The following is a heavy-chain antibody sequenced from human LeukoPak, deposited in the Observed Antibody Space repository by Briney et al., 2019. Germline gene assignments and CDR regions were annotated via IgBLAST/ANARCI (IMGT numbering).Heavy chain of an antibody. CDR3: AKDLGAVVPAAMGLDY. CDR1: GFTFSSYG. CDR2: ISYDGSNK. V-gene: IGHV3-30*18. D-gene: IGHD2-2*01. J-gene: IGHJ4*02. Sequence: GGSLRLPCAASGFTFSSYGMHWVRQAPGKGLEWVAVISYDGSNKYYADSVKGRFTVSRDNSKNTLYLQMNSLRAEDTAVYYCAKDLGAVVPAAMGLDYWGQGTLLTVSS.